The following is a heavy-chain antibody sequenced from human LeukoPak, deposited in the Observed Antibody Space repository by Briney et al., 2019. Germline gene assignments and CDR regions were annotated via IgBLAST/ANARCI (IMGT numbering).Heavy chain of an antibody. CDR1: GASISIHY. Sequence: SETLSLTCTISGASISIHYWTWIRHPAGKGLEWIGRIYISGTTHYNPSLKTRDTISVHASKNQFSLKLSSVTAADTAVYYCARGDGDYVGIENYFDYWGRGTLVTVSS. CDR2: IYISGTT. V-gene: IGHV4-4*07. J-gene: IGHJ4*02. CDR3: ARGDGDYVGIENYFDY. D-gene: IGHD4-17*01.